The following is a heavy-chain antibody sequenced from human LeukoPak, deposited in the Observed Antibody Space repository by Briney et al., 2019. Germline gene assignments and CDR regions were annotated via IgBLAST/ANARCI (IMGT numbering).Heavy chain of an antibody. V-gene: IGHV1-2*02. CDR1: GGTFSSYA. Sequence: ASVKVSCKASGGTFSSYAISWVRQAPGQGLEWMGWINPNSGGTNSAQKFQGRVTMTRDTSISTAYMELSRLRSDDTAVYYCSRVGSDSSGSRRFDYWGQGTLVTVSS. CDR2: INPNSGGT. J-gene: IGHJ4*02. D-gene: IGHD6-19*01. CDR3: SRVGSDSSGSRRFDY.